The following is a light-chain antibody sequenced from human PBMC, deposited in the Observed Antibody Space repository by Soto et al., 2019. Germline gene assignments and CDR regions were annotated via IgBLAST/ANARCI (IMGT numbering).Light chain of an antibody. J-gene: IGKJ1*01. Sequence: EIVLTQSRGTLSLSPGSRSTLACRASQSVSSSYLAWYQQKPGQAPRLLIYGASSRATGIPDRFSGSGSGTDFTLTISRLEPEDFAVYYCQQYGSSPETFGQGTKVDI. CDR3: QQYGSSPET. V-gene: IGKV3-20*01. CDR2: GAS. CDR1: QSVSSSY.